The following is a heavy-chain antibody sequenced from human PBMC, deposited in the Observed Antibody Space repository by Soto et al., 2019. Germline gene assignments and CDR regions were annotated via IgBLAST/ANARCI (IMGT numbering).Heavy chain of an antibody. CDR2: VYPGDSES. V-gene: IGHV5-51*01. CDR3: ARRFYYDYRGYCFARALDV. D-gene: IGHD3-22*01. Sequence: PGESLKISCKGSGYSFSNYYIAWVRQMPGQGLEWMGVVYPGDSESKYSPAFQGQVTMSADKSTGTAYLQWNSLKASDTAMYYCARRFYYDYRGYCFARALDVWGQGTMVTVSS. CDR1: GYSFSNYY. J-gene: IGHJ3*01.